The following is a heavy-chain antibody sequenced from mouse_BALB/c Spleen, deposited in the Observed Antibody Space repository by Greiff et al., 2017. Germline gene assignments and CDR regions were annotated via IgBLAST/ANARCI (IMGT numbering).Heavy chain of an antibody. Sequence: EVKVEESGGGLVKLGGSLKLSCAASGFTFSSYYMSWVRQTPEKRLELVAAINSNGGSTYYPDTVKGRFTISRDNAKNTLYLQMSSLKSEDTALYYCARRGGNYDYAMDYWGQGTSVTVSS. D-gene: IGHD2-1*01. V-gene: IGHV5-6-2*01. CDR3: ARRGGNYDYAMDY. CDR2: INSNGGST. CDR1: GFTFSSYY. J-gene: IGHJ4*01.